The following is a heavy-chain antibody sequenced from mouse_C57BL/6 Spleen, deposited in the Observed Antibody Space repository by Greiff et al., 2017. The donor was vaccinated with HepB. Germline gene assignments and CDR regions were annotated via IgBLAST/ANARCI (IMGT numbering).Heavy chain of an antibody. V-gene: IGHV14-3*01. CDR3: ARSSSACYDYAMDD. J-gene: IGHJ4*01. CDR1: GFNINNTY. CDR2: IYPANGNP. D-gene: IGHD3-2*02. Sequence: EVLLVESVAELVRPGASVKLSCTASGFNINNTYMPWVKQRPEQGLEWIGRIYPANGNPKYAPKFQGKATITADTSSNTAYLQLSSLTSEDTAIYYCARSSSACYDYAMDDWGQGTSVTVSS.